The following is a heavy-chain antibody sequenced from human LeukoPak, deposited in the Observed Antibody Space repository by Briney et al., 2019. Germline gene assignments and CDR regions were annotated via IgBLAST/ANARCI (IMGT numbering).Heavy chain of an antibody. Sequence: GGFLRLSCAVSGFTFSNYGMHWVRQAPGKGLEWVAFIRYHGNNKYYADSVKGRFTISRDNSKNTLYLQMNSLRPEDTAVYYCAKDGLTISLGYYMDVWGKGTTVTVSS. D-gene: IGHD4/OR15-4a*01. CDR2: IRYHGNNK. J-gene: IGHJ6*03. CDR3: AKDGLTISLGYYMDV. V-gene: IGHV3-30*02. CDR1: GFTFSNYG.